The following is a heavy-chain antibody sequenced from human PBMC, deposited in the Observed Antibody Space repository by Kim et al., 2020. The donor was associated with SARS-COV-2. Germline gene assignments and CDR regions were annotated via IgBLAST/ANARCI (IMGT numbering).Heavy chain of an antibody. V-gene: IGHV4-59*08. CDR2: IYYSGST. D-gene: IGHD3-9*01. Sequence: SETLSLTCTVSGGSISSYYWSWIRQPPGKGLEWIGYIYYSGSTNYNPSLKSRVTISVDTSKNQFSLKLSSVTAADTAVYYCARHASPRLRYFDWLHLMDVWGQGTTVTVSS. J-gene: IGHJ6*02. CDR3: ARHASPRLRYFDWLHLMDV. CDR1: GGSISSYY.